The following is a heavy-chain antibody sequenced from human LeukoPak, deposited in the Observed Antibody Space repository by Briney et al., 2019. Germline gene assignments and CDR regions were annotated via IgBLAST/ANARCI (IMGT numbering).Heavy chain of an antibody. D-gene: IGHD6-13*01. Sequence: SVKVSCKASGYTFTSYGISWVRQAPGQGLEWMGGIIPIFGTANYAQKFQGRVTITADKSTSTAYMELSSLRSEDTAVYYCASTGGYSSSWNWFDPWGQGTLVTVSS. J-gene: IGHJ5*02. V-gene: IGHV1-69*06. CDR2: IIPIFGTA. CDR1: GYTFTSYG. CDR3: ASTGGYSSSWNWFDP.